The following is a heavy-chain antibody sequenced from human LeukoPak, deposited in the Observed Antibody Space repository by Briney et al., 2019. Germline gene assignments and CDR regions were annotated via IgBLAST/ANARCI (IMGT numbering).Heavy chain of an antibody. J-gene: IGHJ4*02. CDR1: GFTFSSYA. D-gene: IGHD6-6*01. CDR3: AKDPMYSSSSGPLFDY. CDR2: ISGSGGST. V-gene: IGHV3-23*01. Sequence: QSGGSLRLSCAASGFTFSSYAMSWVRQAPGKGLEWVSAISGSGGSTYYADSVKGRFTISRDNSKNTLYLQMNSLRAEDTAVYYCAKDPMYSSSSGPLFDYWGQGTLVTVSS.